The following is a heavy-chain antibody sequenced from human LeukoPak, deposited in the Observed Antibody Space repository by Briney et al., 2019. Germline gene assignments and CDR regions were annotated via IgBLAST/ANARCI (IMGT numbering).Heavy chain of an antibody. J-gene: IGHJ5*02. CDR3: AREVTVRGDNWFDP. V-gene: IGHV3-48*01. CDR2: ISSSSTI. D-gene: IGHD3-10*01. Sequence: GGSLRLSYAASGFTFSSYSMNWVRQAPGKGLEWVSYISSSSTIYYADSVKGRFTISRDNAKNSLYLQMNSLRAEDTAVYYCAREVTVRGDNWFDPWGQGTLVTVSS. CDR1: GFTFSSYS.